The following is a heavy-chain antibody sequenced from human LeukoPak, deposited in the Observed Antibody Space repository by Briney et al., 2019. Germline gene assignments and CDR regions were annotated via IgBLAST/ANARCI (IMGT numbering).Heavy chain of an antibody. J-gene: IGHJ5*02. D-gene: IGHD6-13*01. CDR1: GYTFTNYA. Sequence: ASVKVSCTASGYTFTNYAMNWVRQAPGQGLEWMGWINTNTGNPTYAQGFTGRFVFSLDTSVSTAYLQISSLKAEDTAVYYCARGYSSSWYWFDPWGQGTLVTVSS. V-gene: IGHV7-4-1*02. CDR3: ARGYSSSWYWFDP. CDR2: INTNTGNP.